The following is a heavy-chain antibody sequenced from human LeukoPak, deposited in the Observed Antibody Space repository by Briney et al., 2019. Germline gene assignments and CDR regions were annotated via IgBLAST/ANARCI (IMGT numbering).Heavy chain of an antibody. V-gene: IGHV4-38-2*02. CDR1: GFTFSSYW. D-gene: IGHD4-23*01. J-gene: IGHJ4*02. Sequence: GSLRLSCAASGFTFSSYWMSWIRQPPGKGVEWIGSIYHSGSTYYNPSLKSRVTISVDTSKNQFSLKLSSVTAADTAVYYCARDLYGGFDYWGQGTLVTVSS. CDR3: ARDLYGGFDY. CDR2: IYHSGST.